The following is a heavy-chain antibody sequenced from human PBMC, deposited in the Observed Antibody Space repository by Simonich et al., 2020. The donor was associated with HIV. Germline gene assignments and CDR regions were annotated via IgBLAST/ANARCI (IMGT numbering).Heavy chain of an antibody. CDR1: GYTFTGYY. CDR2: ITPNSVGT. J-gene: IGHJ4*02. CDR3: ARQGSTNVDRAMVTELGFDY. D-gene: IGHD5-18*01. Sequence: QVQLVQSGAEVKNPGASVKVSCKASGYTFTGYYMHWVRQAPGQGLEWMECITPNSVGTNYAQKFQGRVTNTRDTSVSTAYMELSRLRSDDTAVYYCARQGSTNVDRAMVTELGFDYWGQGTLVTVSS. V-gene: IGHV1-2*02.